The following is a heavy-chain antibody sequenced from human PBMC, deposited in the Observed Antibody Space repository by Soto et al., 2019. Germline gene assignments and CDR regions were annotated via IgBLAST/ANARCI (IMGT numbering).Heavy chain of an antibody. J-gene: IGHJ4*02. CDR2: IIPIFGTA. CDR1: GGTFSSYA. Sequence: QVQLVQSGAEVKKPGSSVKVSCKASGGTFSSYAISWVRQAPGQGLEWMGGIIPIFGTANYAQKFQGRVTITADESTSTDYMELSSLRSEDTAVYYCARDGRYYYDSSGTRYFDYWGQGTLVTVSS. V-gene: IGHV1-69*01. CDR3: ARDGRYYYDSSGTRYFDY. D-gene: IGHD3-22*01.